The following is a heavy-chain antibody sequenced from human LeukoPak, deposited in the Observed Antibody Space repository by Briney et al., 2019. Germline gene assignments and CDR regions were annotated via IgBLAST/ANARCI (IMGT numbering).Heavy chain of an antibody. CDR2: IYYSGST. D-gene: IGHD2-21*01. V-gene: IGHV4-61*01. J-gene: IGHJ6*02. CDR1: GGSVSSGSYY. CDR3: ARSRGASSHIYYYYGMDV. Sequence: PSETLSLTCTVSGGSVSSGSYYWSWIRQPPGKGLEWIGYIYYSGSTNYNPSLKSRVTISVDTSKNQFSLKLSSVTAADTAVYYCARSRGASSHIYYYYGMDVWGQGTTVTVSS.